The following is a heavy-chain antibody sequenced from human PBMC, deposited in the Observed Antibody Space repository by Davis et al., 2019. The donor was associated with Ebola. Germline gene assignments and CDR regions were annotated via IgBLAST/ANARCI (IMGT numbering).Heavy chain of an antibody. Sequence: PSETLSPTCPVPGGSISSYYWRWIRQPAGKGLEWIGRIYTSGSTNYNPSLKSRVTMLVDTSKNQFSLKLSSVTAADTAVYYCAREEYGSGSYYNWGQGTLVTVSS. CDR2: IYTSGST. CDR3: AREEYGSGSYYN. J-gene: IGHJ4*02. V-gene: IGHV4-4*07. D-gene: IGHD3-10*01. CDR1: GGSISSYY.